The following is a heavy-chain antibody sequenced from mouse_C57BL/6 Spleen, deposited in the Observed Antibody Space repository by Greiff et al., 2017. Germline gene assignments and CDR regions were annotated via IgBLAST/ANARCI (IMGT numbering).Heavy chain of an antibody. D-gene: IGHD2-4*01. J-gene: IGHJ4*01. CDR1: GFTFSDYG. Sequence: EVKLEESGGGLVKPGGSLKLSCAASGFTFSDYGMHWVRQAPEKGLEWVAYISSGSSTIYYADTVKGRFTISRDNAKNTLFLQMTSLRSEDTAMYYCARGMITRYYYAMDYWGQGTSVTVSS. CDR3: ARGMITRYYYAMDY. V-gene: IGHV5-17*01. CDR2: ISSGSSTI.